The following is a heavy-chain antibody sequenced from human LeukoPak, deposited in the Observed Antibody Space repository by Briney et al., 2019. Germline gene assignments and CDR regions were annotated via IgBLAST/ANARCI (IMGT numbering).Heavy chain of an antibody. D-gene: IGHD1-26*01. CDR2: INHSGST. Sequence: PSETLSFTCAVYGGSFSGYYWSWIRQPPGKGLEWIGEINHSGSTNYNPSLKSRVTISVDTSKNQFSLKLSSVTAADTAVYYCAREYLEISGSSLFDYWGQGTLVTVSS. J-gene: IGHJ4*02. CDR3: AREYLEISGSSLFDY. CDR1: GGSFSGYY. V-gene: IGHV4-34*01.